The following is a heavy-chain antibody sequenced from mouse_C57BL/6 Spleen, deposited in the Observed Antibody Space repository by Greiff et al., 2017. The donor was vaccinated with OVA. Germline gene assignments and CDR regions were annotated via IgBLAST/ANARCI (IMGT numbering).Heavy chain of an antibody. CDR2: ISSGGSYT. CDR3: ARHNYSGFDY. V-gene: IGHV5-6*01. J-gene: IGHJ2*01. CDR1: GFTFSSYG. Sequence: EVKVVESGGDLVKPGGSLKLSCAASGFTFSSYGMSWVRQTPDKRLEWVATISSGGSYTYYPDSVKGRFTISRDNAKNTLYLQMSSLKSEDTAMYYCARHNYSGFDYWGQGTTLTVSS. D-gene: IGHD1-3*01.